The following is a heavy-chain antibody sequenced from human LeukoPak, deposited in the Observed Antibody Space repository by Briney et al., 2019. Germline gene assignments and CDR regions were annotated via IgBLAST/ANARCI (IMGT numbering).Heavy chain of an antibody. V-gene: IGHV1-69*04. CDR2: IIPILGIA. CDR3: ARDIPGIAMAGLDY. J-gene: IGHJ4*02. Sequence: SVKVSCKASGGTFSSYAISWVRQAPGQGLEWMGRIIPILGIANYAQKFQGRVTITADKSTSTAYMELSSLRSEDTAVYYCARDIPGIAMAGLDYWGQGTLVTVSS. CDR1: GGTFSSYA. D-gene: IGHD6-19*01.